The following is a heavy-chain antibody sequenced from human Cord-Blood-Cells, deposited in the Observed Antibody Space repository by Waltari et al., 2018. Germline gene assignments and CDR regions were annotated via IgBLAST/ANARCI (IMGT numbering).Heavy chain of an antibody. J-gene: IGHJ6*03. Sequence: QVTLKESGPVLVKPTETLTLTCTVSGFSLSNARMGVSWIRQPPGKALEWLAHIFSNDEKSYNTSLKSRLTISKDPSKSQVVLTMTNIDPVDTATYYCARGTAYFDILTGYTYYYYYLDVWGQGTTVTVSS. CDR1: GFSLSNARMG. V-gene: IGHV2-26*01. CDR3: ARGTAYFDILTGYTYYYYYLDV. CDR2: IFSNDEK. D-gene: IGHD3-9*01.